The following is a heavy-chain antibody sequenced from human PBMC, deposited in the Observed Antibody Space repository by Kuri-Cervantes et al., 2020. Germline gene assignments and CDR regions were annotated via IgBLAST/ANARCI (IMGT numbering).Heavy chain of an antibody. CDR1: GFTFSDYY. V-gene: IGHV3-11*04. CDR2: ISSSSSTI. CDR3: AGDRGSSGYYPPWYFDL. D-gene: IGHD3-22*01. J-gene: IGHJ2*01. Sequence: GGSLRLSCAASGFTFSDYYMSWIRQAPGKGLEWVSYISSSSSTIYYADSVKGRFTISRDNAKNSLYLQMNSLRDEDTAVYYCAGDRGSSGYYPPWYFDLWGRGTLVTVSS.